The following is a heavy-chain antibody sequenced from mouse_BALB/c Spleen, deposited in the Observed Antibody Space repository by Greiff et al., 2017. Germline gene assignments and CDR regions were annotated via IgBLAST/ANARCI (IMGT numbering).Heavy chain of an antibody. CDR1: GYTFTSYW. J-gene: IGHJ3*01. Sequence: QVQLQQSGAELARPGASVKLSCKASGYTFTSYWMQWVKQRPGQGLEWIGAIYPGDGDTRYTQKFKGKATLTADKSSSTAYMQLSSLASEDSAVYYCAREVFITTAQGFAYWGQGTLVTVSA. CDR3: AREVFITTAQGFAY. V-gene: IGHV1-87*01. CDR2: IYPGDGDT. D-gene: IGHD1-1*01.